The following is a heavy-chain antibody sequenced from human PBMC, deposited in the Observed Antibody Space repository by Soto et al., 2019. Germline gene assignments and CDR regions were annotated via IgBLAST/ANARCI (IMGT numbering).Heavy chain of an antibody. CDR1: GFTFSSHW. V-gene: IGHV3-74*01. Sequence: EVQLVESGGGLVQPGGSLRLSCAASGFTFSSHWMHWVRQAPGKGLVWVSRINSDGSSTSYADSVKGRFTISRDNAKNTLYLRMNSLRAEDTAVYYCARESLRSSGWYYFDYWGQGTLVTVSS. J-gene: IGHJ4*02. D-gene: IGHD6-19*01. CDR3: ARESLRSSGWYYFDY. CDR2: INSDGSST.